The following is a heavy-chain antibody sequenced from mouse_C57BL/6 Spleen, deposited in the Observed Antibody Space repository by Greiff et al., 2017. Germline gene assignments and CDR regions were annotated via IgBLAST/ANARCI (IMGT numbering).Heavy chain of an antibody. Sequence: EVHLVESGGGLVKPGGSLKLSCAASGFTFSDYGMHWVRQAPEKGLEWVAYISSGSSTIYSADTVKGRFTISRDNAKNTLFLQMTSLRSEDTAMYYCARGGEEAWFAYWGQGTLVTVSA. J-gene: IGHJ3*01. CDR2: ISSGSSTI. V-gene: IGHV5-17*01. CDR3: ARGGEEAWFAY. CDR1: GFTFSDYG.